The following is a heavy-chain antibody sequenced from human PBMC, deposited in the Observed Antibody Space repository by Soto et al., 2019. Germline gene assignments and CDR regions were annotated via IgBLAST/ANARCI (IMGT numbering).Heavy chain of an antibody. CDR3: ARDIRQRRYCSGGSCYSWYFDL. CDR1: GYTFTSYY. D-gene: IGHD2-15*01. Sequence: GASVKVSCKASGYTFTSYYMHWVRQAPGQGLEWMGIINPSGGSTSYAQKFQGRVTMTRDTSTSTVYMELSSLRSEDTAVYYCARDIRQRRYCSGGSCYSWYFDLWGRGTLVTVSS. J-gene: IGHJ2*01. CDR2: INPSGGST. V-gene: IGHV1-46*01.